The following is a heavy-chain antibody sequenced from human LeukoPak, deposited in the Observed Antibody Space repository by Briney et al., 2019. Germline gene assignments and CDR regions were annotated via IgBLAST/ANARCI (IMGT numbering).Heavy chain of an antibody. D-gene: IGHD1-1*01. Sequence: PGGSLRLSCAAPGFTFSSYWMSWVRQAPGKGLEWVANIKQDGSEKYYVDSVKGRFTISRDNAKNSVYLHLNSLRAEDTAVYYCARGGIKATADYWGGGSLVIVSS. V-gene: IGHV3-7*01. CDR1: GFTFSSYW. CDR3: ARGGIKATADY. J-gene: IGHJ4*02. CDR2: IKQDGSEK.